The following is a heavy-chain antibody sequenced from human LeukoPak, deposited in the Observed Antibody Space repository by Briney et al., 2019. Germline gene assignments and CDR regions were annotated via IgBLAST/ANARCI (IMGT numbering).Heavy chain of an antibody. CDR2: IYYSGST. Sequence: SETLSLTCTFSGGSISSYYWSWIRQPPGKGLEWIGYIYYSGSTNYNPSLKSRVTISVDTSKNQFSLKLSSVTAADTAVYYCATTENSSGWFGYWGQGALVTVSS. J-gene: IGHJ4*02. D-gene: IGHD6-19*01. CDR3: ATTENSSGWFGY. CDR1: GGSISSYY. V-gene: IGHV4-59*08.